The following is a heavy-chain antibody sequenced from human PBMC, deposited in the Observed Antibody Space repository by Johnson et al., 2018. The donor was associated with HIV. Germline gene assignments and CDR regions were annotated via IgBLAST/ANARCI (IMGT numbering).Heavy chain of an antibody. Sequence: QLVESGGGLVQPGRSLRLSCAASGFTFDDYAMHWVRQAPGKGLEWVSGISWNSGSIGYADSVKGRFTISRDNAKTSLYLQMNSLRAEDTALYYCAKGVGATTNDAFDIWGQGTMVTVSS. V-gene: IGHV3-9*01. CDR3: AKGVGATTNDAFDI. CDR2: ISWNSGSI. J-gene: IGHJ3*02. CDR1: GFTFDDYA. D-gene: IGHD1-26*01.